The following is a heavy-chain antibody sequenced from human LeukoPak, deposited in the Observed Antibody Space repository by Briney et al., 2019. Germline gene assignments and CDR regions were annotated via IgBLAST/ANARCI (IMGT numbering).Heavy chain of an antibody. J-gene: IGHJ4*02. D-gene: IGHD1-1*01. Sequence: GGSLRLSCAASGFTFSSSDMHWVRQVIGKGLEWVSAIGTVGDTYYSDSVKGRFTISRDNAKNSLYLQMNSLRAEDTAVYYCARDNAEGTGSLDYWGQGTLVTVSS. CDR3: ARDNAEGTGSLDY. CDR1: GFTFSSSD. V-gene: IGHV3-13*01. CDR2: IGTVGDT.